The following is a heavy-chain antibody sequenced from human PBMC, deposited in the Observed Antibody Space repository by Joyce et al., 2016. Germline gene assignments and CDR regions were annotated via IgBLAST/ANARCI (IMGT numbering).Heavy chain of an antibody. V-gene: IGHV3-48*01. CDR3: AKADYGDKIDAFDI. Sequence: EVQLVESGGGLVQPGGSLRLSCAASGFTFRSYSKNWVRQAPGKGLEWGSYISSNSSTIYYADAVKGRFTISRDNAKNSLYLQMNSLRAEDTAVYYCAKADYGDKIDAFDIWGQGTMVTVSS. J-gene: IGHJ3*02. CDR1: GFTFRSYS. CDR2: ISSNSSTI. D-gene: IGHD4-17*01.